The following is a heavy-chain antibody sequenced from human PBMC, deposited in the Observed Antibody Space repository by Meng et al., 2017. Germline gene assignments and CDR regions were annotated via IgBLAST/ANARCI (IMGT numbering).Heavy chain of an antibody. J-gene: IGHJ4*02. V-gene: IGHV3-23*01. CDR1: GFTFSSYA. Sequence: GGSLRLSCAASGFTFSSYAMSWARQAPGKGLEWVSAISGSGGSTYYADSVKGRFTISRDNSKNTLYLQMNSLRAEDTAVYYCAKDLRWFGELLLFDYWGQGTLVTVSS. CDR2: ISGSGGST. CDR3: AKDLRWFGELLLFDY. D-gene: IGHD3-10*01.